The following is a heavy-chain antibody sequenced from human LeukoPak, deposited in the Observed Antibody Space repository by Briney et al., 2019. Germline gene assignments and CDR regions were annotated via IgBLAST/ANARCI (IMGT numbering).Heavy chain of an antibody. J-gene: IGHJ4*02. V-gene: IGHV3-30-3*02. Sequence: GGSLRLSCAASGFTFSSYAMHWVRQAPGKGLEWVAVISYDGSNKYYADSVKGRFTISRDNSKNTLYLQMNSLRAEDTAVYYCAKRYGSGSYYVYWGQGTLVTVSS. CDR1: GFTFSSYA. D-gene: IGHD3-10*01. CDR2: ISYDGSNK. CDR3: AKRYGSGSYYVY.